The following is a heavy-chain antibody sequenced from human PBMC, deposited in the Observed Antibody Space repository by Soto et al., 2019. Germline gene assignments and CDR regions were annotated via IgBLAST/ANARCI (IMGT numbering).Heavy chain of an antibody. D-gene: IGHD3-3*01. CDR1: GITISSSY. CDR2: IYSGTNK. CDR3: ARASDLLHAYFGMDV. J-gene: IGHJ6*02. Sequence: PGGSLRLSRAASGITISSSYMSWVRPPPGKGLEWVSLIYSGTNKYYEASVQGRFTISRDNSKNTLYLQMNRLRAEDTAVYYCARASDLLHAYFGMDVWGQGTTVTVSS. V-gene: IGHV3-53*01.